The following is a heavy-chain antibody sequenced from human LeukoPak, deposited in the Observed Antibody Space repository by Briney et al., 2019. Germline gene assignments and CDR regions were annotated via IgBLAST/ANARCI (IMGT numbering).Heavy chain of an antibody. CDR2: MSYGGTP. CDR1: GGSFSTISYY. J-gene: IGHJ3*02. Sequence: PSETLSLTCTVSGGSFSTISYYWGWIRQPPGKGLEWIGSMSYGGTPFYNPSLRSRVTISVDTSRNHFSLKLISVTAADTAVYHCARQAIQYLSVPFDIWGQGTMVTVSS. V-gene: IGHV4-39*01. D-gene: IGHD4-11*01. CDR3: ARQAIQYLSVPFDI.